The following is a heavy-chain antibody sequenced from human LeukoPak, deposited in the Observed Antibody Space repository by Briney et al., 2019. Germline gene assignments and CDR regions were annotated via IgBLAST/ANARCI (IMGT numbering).Heavy chain of an antibody. CDR2: TDHGGSA. CDR3: SRLYGDYGWFDP. J-gene: IGHJ5*02. D-gene: IGHD4-17*01. Sequence: SETLSLTCAVYGGSFSGYYWNWVRQPPGKGLEWIGGTDHGGSAKYNPSLKSRATISVDTSKNQFSLRLSSVTAADTAVYYCSRLYGDYGWFDPWGQGTLVTVSS. CDR1: GGSFSGYY. V-gene: IGHV4-34*07.